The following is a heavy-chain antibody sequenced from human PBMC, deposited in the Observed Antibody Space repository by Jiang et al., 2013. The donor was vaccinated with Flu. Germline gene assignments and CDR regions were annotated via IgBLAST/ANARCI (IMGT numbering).Heavy chain of an antibody. V-gene: IGHV7-4-1*02. Sequence: QSGSELKKPGASVNVSCKASGYTFTTYAMNWVRQAPGQGLEWMGCINTNTGNPRYAQGFTGRFVFSLDTSVSTGYLQISSLKAEDTAVYYCARSIYDYGWGTYTNDYYGVDVWGQGTTVTVSS. CDR3: ARSIYDYGWGTYTNDYYGVDV. CDR1: GYTFTTYA. CDR2: INTNTGNP. D-gene: IGHD3-16*01. J-gene: IGHJ6*02.